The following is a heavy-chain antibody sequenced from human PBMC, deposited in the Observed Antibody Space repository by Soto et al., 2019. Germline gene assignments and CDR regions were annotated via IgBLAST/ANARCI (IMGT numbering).Heavy chain of an antibody. CDR2: INAGNGNT. V-gene: IGHV1-3*01. Sequence: ASVKVSCKASGYTFTSYAMHWVRQAPGQRLEWMGWINAGNGNTKYSQKFQGRVTITRDTSASTAYMELSSLRSEDTAVYYCARETIAGDYCFDYWGQGSLVTISS. CDR1: GYTFTSYA. J-gene: IGHJ4*02. CDR3: ARETIAGDYCFDY. D-gene: IGHD2-15*01.